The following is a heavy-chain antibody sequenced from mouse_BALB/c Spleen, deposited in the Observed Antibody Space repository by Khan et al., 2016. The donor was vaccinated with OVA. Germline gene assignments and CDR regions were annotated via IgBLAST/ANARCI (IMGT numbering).Heavy chain of an antibody. D-gene: IGHD1-1*01. CDR3: ARKNYYDYAVDY. Sequence: EVELVESGPGLVKPSQSLSLTCTVTGYSITTNYAWDWIRQFPGNKLEWMGYISYSGSTSYNPSLKSRISITRDKSKNQFFLQLNSVTTEDTATYYCARKNYYDYAVDYWGQGTSVTVSS. CDR2: ISYSGST. J-gene: IGHJ4*01. V-gene: IGHV3-2*02. CDR1: GYSITTNYA.